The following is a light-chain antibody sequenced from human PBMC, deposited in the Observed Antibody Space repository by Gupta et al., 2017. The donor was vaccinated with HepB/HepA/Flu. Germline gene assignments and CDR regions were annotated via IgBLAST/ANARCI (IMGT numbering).Light chain of an antibody. CDR3: QQYNSYPLT. CDR2: KAS. V-gene: IGKV1-5*03. Sequence: IQMTQSPSTLSQSVGDRVTITCRASQSISSRLAWYQQKPGKAPKLLIYKASSIDSGIPARFSGSGSGTEFTLTISSLQSDDFATYYCQQYNSYPLTFGGGTKVEIK. J-gene: IGKJ4*01. CDR1: QSISSR.